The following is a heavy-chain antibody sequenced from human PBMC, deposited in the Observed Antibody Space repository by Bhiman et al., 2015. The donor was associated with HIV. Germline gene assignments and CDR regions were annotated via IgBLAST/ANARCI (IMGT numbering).Heavy chain of an antibody. CDR1: GFTFSTYW. CDR3: ARDDYGPDY. V-gene: IGHV3-74*01. D-gene: IGHD4/OR15-4a*01. J-gene: IGHJ4*02. CDR2: ISGDGSTT. Sequence: EVQLVESGGGLVQPGGSLRLSCAASGFTFSTYWMHWVRQAPGRGLVWVSRISGDGSTTNYADSVKGRFTISRDSAKNTLYLQMNSLRAEDTAVYFCARDDYGPDYWGQGTLVTVSS.